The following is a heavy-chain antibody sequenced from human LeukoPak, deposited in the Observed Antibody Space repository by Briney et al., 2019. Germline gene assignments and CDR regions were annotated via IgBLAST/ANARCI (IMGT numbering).Heavy chain of an antibody. J-gene: IGHJ4*02. Sequence: SETLSLTCTVSGYSISSGYYWGWIRQPPGKGLEWIGSIYHSGSTYYNPSLKSRVTISVDTSKNQFSLKLSSVTAADTAVYYCARLTAAAATGVDYWGQGTLVTVSS. V-gene: IGHV4-38-2*02. CDR1: GYSISSGYY. D-gene: IGHD6-13*01. CDR2: IYHSGST. CDR3: ARLTAAAATGVDY.